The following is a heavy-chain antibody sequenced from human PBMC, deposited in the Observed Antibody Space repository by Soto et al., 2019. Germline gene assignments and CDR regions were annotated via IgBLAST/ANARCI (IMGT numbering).Heavy chain of an antibody. J-gene: IGHJ6*02. Sequence: QVQLVESGGGVVQPGRSLRLSCAASGFTFSSYGMHWVRQAPGKGLEWVAVISYDGSNKYYADSVKGRFTISRVNSKNTLYLQMNSLRAEDTAVYYCAKSVRLYSSVPPPYYYYGMDVWGQGTTVTVSS. D-gene: IGHD2-8*01. V-gene: IGHV3-30*18. CDR3: AKSVRLYSSVPPPYYYYGMDV. CDR1: GFTFSSYG. CDR2: ISYDGSNK.